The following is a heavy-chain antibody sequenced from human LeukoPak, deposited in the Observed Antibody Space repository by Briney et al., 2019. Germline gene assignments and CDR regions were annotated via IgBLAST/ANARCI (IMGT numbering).Heavy chain of an antibody. CDR1: GGSISSSSHY. V-gene: IGHV4-39*01. CDR3: ASWGRVTMVRGVINP. D-gene: IGHD3-10*01. J-gene: IGHJ5*02. CDR2: VYYSGST. Sequence: SETLSLACNVSGGSISSSSHYWGWIRQPPGKGLEWIGSVYYSGSTYYNPSLKSRVTISVDTSKNQFSLKLSSVTAADTAVYYCASWGRVTMVRGVINPWGQGTLVTVSS.